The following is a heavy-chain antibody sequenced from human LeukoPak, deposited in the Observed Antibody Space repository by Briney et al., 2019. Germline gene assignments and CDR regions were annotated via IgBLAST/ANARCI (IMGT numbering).Heavy chain of an antibody. V-gene: IGHV3-21*01. CDR3: ARDSTVLNVFDY. Sequence: GGSLRLSCSASGFTFGTYAMSWVRQAPGKGLEWVSSISGSGGNTYYADSVKGRFTISRDNAKNSLYLQMNSLRAEGTAVYYCARDSTVLNVFDYWGQGTLVTVSS. J-gene: IGHJ4*02. D-gene: IGHD4-11*01. CDR1: GFTFGTYA. CDR2: ISGSGGNT.